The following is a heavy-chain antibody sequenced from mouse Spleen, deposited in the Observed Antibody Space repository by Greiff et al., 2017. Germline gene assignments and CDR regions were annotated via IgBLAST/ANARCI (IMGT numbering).Heavy chain of an antibody. V-gene: IGHV5-16*01. CDR1: GFTFSDYY. CDR2: INYDGSST. J-gene: IGHJ2*01. Sequence: DVKLVESEGGLVQPGSSMKLSCTASGFTFSDYYMAWVRQVPEKGLEWVANINYDGSSTYYLDSLKSRFIISRDNAKNILYLQMSSLKSEDTATYYCARDRRGNFDYWGQGTTLTVSS. CDR3: ARDRRGNFDY.